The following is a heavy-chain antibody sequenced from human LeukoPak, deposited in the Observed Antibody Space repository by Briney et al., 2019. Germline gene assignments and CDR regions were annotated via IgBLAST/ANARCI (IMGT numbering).Heavy chain of an antibody. CDR1: GGSISSYY. CDR2: IYYSGST. D-gene: IGHD5-12*01. V-gene: IGHV4-59*01. CDR3: ARGLSDGYEYYFDY. J-gene: IGHJ4*02. Sequence: SETLSLTCTVSGGSISSYYWSWIRQPPGKGLEWIGYIYYSGSTNYNPSLKSRVTISVDTSKNQFSLKLSSVTAADTAVYYRARGLSDGYEYYFDYWGQGTLVTVSS.